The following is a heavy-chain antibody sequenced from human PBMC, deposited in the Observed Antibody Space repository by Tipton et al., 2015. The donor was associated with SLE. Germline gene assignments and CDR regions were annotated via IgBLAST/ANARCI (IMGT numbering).Heavy chain of an antibody. J-gene: IGHJ4*02. CDR1: GGSISSYY. V-gene: IGHV4-59*08. D-gene: IGHD1-26*01. Sequence: TLSLTCTVSGGSISSYYWSWIRQPPGKGLEWIGHIYYSGSTNYNPSLKSRVTISVDTSKNQFSLKLSSVTAADTAVYYCARRPWGLASFDYWGPGTLVTVSS. CDR2: IYYSGST. CDR3: ARRPWGLASFDY.